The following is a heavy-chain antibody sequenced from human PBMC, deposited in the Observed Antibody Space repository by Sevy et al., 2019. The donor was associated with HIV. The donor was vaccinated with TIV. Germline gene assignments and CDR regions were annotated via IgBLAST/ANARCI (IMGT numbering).Heavy chain of an antibody. V-gene: IGHV3-23*01. CDR3: VKERVGYISSWYYFDY. J-gene: IGHJ4*02. Sequence: GGSLRLSCAVSGFTVNTYAMSWVRQAPGKGLEWVAVINSSGGSTDYADSVRGRFSISRDNPNAFLEMNSLRVEDTAVYYCVKERVGYISSWYYFDYWGQGTLVTVSS. CDR2: INSSGGST. D-gene: IGHD6-13*01. CDR1: GFTVNTYA.